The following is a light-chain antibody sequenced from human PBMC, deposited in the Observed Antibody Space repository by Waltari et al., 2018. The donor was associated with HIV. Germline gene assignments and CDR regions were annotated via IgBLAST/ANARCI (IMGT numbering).Light chain of an antibody. Sequence: DIVMTQSPDSLTVSLGERATINCKSSQSLLYSSNNTNYLAWYQQKPGQPPKLLIHWASIRESGIPYRFSGTGSGTDFTLTISSLQAEDVAVYYCQQYYDSPTFGPGTKLEIK. CDR3: QQYYDSPT. J-gene: IGKJ3*01. V-gene: IGKV4-1*01. CDR1: QSLLYSSNNTNY. CDR2: WAS.